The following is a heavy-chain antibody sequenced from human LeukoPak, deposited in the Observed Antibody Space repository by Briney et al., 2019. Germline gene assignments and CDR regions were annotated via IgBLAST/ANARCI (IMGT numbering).Heavy chain of an antibody. Sequence: PGGSLRLSCAASGFTFSSFSMNWVRQAPGKGLEWVSFTSTTSSCIYYADSVKGRFTISRDNAKNSLYLQMSSLRDEDTAVYYCARMRSGWYIDYWGQGTLVTVSS. CDR3: ARMRSGWYIDY. J-gene: IGHJ4*02. V-gene: IGHV3-48*02. CDR1: GFTFSSFS. CDR2: TSTTSSCI. D-gene: IGHD6-19*01.